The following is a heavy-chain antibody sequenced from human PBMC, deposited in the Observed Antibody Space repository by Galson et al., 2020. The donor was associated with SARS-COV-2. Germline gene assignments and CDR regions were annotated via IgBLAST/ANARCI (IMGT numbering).Heavy chain of an antibody. J-gene: IGHJ3*01. CDR1: GFTFSTYA. V-gene: IGHV3-23*01. Sequence: GESLKISCAASGFTFSTYAISWVRQAPGKGLEWVSSISSTGGSTYYARSVKGRFTISRDNSKNTLYLHMNSLRAEDTAIFYCASTFDIWFGVNNYGFDVWGQGTMVTDSS. CDR3: ASTFDIWFGVNNYGFDV. CDR2: ISSTGGST. D-gene: IGHD3-10*01.